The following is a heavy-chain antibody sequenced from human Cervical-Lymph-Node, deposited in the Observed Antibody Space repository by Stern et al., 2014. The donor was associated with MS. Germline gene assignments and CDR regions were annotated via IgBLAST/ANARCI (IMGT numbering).Heavy chain of an antibody. CDR3: VTGRGYMSGQPDFDY. Sequence: MQLVESGGGVVQPGRSLRLSCAASGFTFSSYGMHWVRQAPGKGLEWVAVIWYDGSNKYYADSVKGRFTISRDNSKNTLYLQMNSLRAEDTAVYYCVTGRGYMSGQPDFDYWGQGALVTVTS. D-gene: IGHD5-18*01. CDR1: GFTFSSYG. J-gene: IGHJ4*02. V-gene: IGHV3-33*01. CDR2: IWYDGSNK.